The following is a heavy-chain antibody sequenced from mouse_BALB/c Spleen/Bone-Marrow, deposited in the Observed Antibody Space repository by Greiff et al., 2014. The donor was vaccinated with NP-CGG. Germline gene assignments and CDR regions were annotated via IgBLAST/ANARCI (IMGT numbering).Heavy chain of an antibody. CDR3: TRWGGDYVSLDY. D-gene: IGHD2-13*01. CDR2: INSNGST. J-gene: IGHJ2*01. V-gene: IGHV3-2*02. Sequence: VQLQQSGPGLVKPSQSLSLTCTVTDCSITSDYAWNWIRQFPGNKLEWMGYINSNGSTSYNPSLKSRISISRDTSKNQFFLQLNSVTTEDAATYYCTRWGGDYVSLDYWGQGTTLTVSS. CDR1: DCSITSDYA.